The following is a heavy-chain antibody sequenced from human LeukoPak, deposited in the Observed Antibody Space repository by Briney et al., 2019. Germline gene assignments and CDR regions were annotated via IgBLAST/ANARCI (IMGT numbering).Heavy chain of an antibody. Sequence: ASVKVSSKAPGYTFTAYYMHWVRQAPGQGLEWMGWINPNSGGTNYAQKFQGRVTMTRDTSISTAYMELSRLRSDDTAVYYCALLAYCGGDCSSWFDPWGQGTLVTVSS. D-gene: IGHD2-21*02. CDR1: GYTFTAYY. V-gene: IGHV1-2*02. CDR3: ALLAYCGGDCSSWFDP. J-gene: IGHJ5*02. CDR2: INPNSGGT.